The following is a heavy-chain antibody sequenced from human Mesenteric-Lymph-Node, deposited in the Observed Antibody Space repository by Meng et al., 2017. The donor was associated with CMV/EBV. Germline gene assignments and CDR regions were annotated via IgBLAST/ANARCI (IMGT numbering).Heavy chain of an antibody. CDR2: IIPILGIA. D-gene: IGHD6-19*01. J-gene: IGHJ4*02. V-gene: IGHV1-69*10. Sequence: TFSSYAFSWVRQAPGQGLEWMGGIIPILGIANYAQKFQGRVTITADKSTSTAYMELSSLRSEDTAVYYCARAPRRPGIAVAGDFDYWGQGTLVTVSS. CDR3: ARAPRRPGIAVAGDFDY. CDR1: TFSSYA.